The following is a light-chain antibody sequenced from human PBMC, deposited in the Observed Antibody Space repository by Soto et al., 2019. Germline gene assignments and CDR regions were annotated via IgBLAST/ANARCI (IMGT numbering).Light chain of an antibody. Sequence: EIVLTQSPGTLSLSPGERATLSCRASQNVRDSYLAWYQQKPGQAPSLLLYDTSTRATGVPDRFSGSGSGTDFALTISRVEPEEFALYFCQQYGSSPGTFGQGTKVEI. CDR2: DTS. CDR1: QNVRDSY. J-gene: IGKJ1*01. V-gene: IGKV3-20*01. CDR3: QQYGSSPGT.